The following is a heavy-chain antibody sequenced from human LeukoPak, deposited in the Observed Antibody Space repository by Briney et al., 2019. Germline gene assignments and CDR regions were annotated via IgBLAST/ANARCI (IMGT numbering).Heavy chain of an antibody. CDR1: GFTLSDYY. J-gene: IGHJ4*02. CDR2: ISSSGSTI. Sequence: GGSLRLSCAASGFTLSDYYMSWIRQAPGKGLEWVSYISSSGSTIYYADSVKGRFTISRDNAKNSLYLQMNSPRVEDTALYYCARRAPSHDFDDWGQGTLVTVSS. V-gene: IGHV3-11*04. CDR3: ARRAPSHDFDD.